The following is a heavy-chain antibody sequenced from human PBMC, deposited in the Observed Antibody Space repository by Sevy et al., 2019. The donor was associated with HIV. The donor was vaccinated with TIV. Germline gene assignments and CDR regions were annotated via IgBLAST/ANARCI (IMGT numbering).Heavy chain of an antibody. J-gene: IGHJ4*02. CDR1: GFTFSSYG. V-gene: IGHV3-30*02. CDR2: IRYDGINK. D-gene: IGHD5-18*01. CDR3: AKEYSYGYYFDY. Sequence: GGSLRLSCAASGFTFSSYGMHWVRQAPGKGLEWVAFIRYDGINKYYADSGKGRFTISRDNSKNTLYLQMNSLRAEDTAVYYCAKEYSYGYYFDYWGQGTLVTVSS.